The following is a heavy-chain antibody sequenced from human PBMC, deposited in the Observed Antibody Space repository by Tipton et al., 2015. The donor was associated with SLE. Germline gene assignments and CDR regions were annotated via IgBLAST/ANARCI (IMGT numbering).Heavy chain of an antibody. CDR1: GYTFTNYC. CDR3: VRDLRERELSSPHYYYYYGMDV. Sequence: QLVQSGAKVKKPGASVKVSCRASGYTFTNYCLHWVRQAPGQGLEWMGIINPNGDKTTYAQKFQGRLTMTRDTSTSTVYMEVSSLRSEDTAVYYCVRDLRERELSSPHYYYYYGMDVWGQGTTVTVSS. CDR2: INPNGDKT. V-gene: IGHV1-46*01. D-gene: IGHD1-26*01. J-gene: IGHJ6*02.